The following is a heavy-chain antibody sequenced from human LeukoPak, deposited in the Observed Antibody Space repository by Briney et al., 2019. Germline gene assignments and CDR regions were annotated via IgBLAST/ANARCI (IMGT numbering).Heavy chain of an antibody. Sequence: GGSLRLSCAASGFRFNTYEMNWVSQAPGKGLEWIAYISVGGSDEDYADSVKGRFTISRDNAKNSLFLQMNSLRVEDTAVYYCARDVGFNNGWPAWGQGTLVTVSS. CDR3: ARDVGFNNGWPA. CDR2: ISVGGSDE. J-gene: IGHJ5*02. D-gene: IGHD6-19*01. V-gene: IGHV3-48*03. CDR1: GFRFNTYE.